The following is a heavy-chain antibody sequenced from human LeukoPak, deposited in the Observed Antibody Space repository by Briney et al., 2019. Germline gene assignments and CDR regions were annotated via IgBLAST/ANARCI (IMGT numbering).Heavy chain of an antibody. V-gene: IGHV4-4*02. CDR3: SRESGPFCPFGY. Sequence: AGTLSLTCGVSGGPISGTNGRGWVRQPPGQGLEWIGEISLAGQTNYNPSLNGRVTMSLDKSSNQLSLHLTSVTAADTATYYCSRESGPFCPFGYWGRGTLVSVSS. CDR2: ISLAGQT. CDR1: GGPISGTNG. J-gene: IGHJ4*02. D-gene: IGHD1-26*01.